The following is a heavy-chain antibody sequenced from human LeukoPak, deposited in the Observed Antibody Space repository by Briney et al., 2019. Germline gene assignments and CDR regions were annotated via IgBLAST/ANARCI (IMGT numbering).Heavy chain of an antibody. CDR1: GVSITNYY. CDR2: VSYSGST. D-gene: IGHD3-10*01. CDR3: AINDGSGSYYKSDY. Sequence: PSETLSLTCTVSGVSITNYYWSWIRQPPGKGLKGIGHVSYSGSTNYNPSLKSRITMSVDTSKNQFSLNLTSVTAADTAVYYCAINDGSGSYYKSDYWGQGTLVTVSS. V-gene: IGHV4-59*01. J-gene: IGHJ4*02.